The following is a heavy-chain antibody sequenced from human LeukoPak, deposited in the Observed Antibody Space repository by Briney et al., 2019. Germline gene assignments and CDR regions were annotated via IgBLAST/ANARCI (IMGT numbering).Heavy chain of an antibody. CDR2: IYYSGST. J-gene: IGHJ6*03. Sequence: SETLSLTCTVSGGSISSSSYYWGWIRQPPGKGLEWIGSIYYSGSTYYNPSLKSRVTISVDTSKNQFSLKLFSVTAADTAVYYCARDRPVSLSYYIDVWGKGTTVTISS. V-gene: IGHV4-39*07. CDR3: ARDRPVSLSYYIDV. CDR1: GGSISSSSYY. D-gene: IGHD2/OR15-2a*01.